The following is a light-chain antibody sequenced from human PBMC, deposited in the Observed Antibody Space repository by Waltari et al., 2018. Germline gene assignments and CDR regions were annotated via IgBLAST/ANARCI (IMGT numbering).Light chain of an antibody. CDR3: SLYISSSTYWV. J-gene: IGLJ3*02. V-gene: IGLV2-14*01. CDR2: EVS. CDR1: SSDVGTYNY. Sequence: QSALTQPASVSGSPGQSITIPCTGTSSDVGTYNYVSWYQQHPDKAPKLMIYEVSYRPSGVSSRFSGYKSGNTASLTISGLQAEDEADYYCSLYISSSTYWVFGGGTKLTVL.